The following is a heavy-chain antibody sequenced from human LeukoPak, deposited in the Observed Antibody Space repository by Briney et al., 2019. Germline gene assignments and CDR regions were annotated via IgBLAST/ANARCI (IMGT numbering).Heavy chain of an antibody. Sequence: PGGSLRLSCAASGFTFSTSAMNWVRQAPGKGLEWVSVIGGSGDTTYYADSVRGRFTISRDNFKNTLYLQMNTLTAEDTAIYYGAKGKSLPHYYYYGMDVWGQGTTVTASS. J-gene: IGHJ6*02. V-gene: IGHV3-23*01. CDR2: IGGSGDTT. CDR3: AKGKSLPHYYYYGMDV. CDR1: GFTFSTSA.